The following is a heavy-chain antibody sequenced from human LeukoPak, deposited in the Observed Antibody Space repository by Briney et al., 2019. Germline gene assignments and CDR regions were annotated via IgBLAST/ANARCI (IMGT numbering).Heavy chain of an antibody. V-gene: IGHV1-18*01. D-gene: IGHD3-10*01. Sequence: ASLKVSCKASGYTFTSNGISWVRHAPGQGLEWMGWISAYNGNTNYAQKLQGRVTMTTDTSTSTAYMELRSLRFDDTAVYYCARDHPPYYYGSGLAGYYYYGMDVWGQGTTVTVSS. CDR2: ISAYNGNT. CDR1: GYTFTSNG. CDR3: ARDHPPYYYGSGLAGYYYYGMDV. J-gene: IGHJ6*02.